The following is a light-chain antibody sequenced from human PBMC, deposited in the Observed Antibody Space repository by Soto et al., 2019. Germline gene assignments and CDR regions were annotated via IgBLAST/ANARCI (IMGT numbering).Light chain of an antibody. CDR3: CSYAGSYTDV. J-gene: IGLJ1*01. CDR1: SSDVGGYNY. V-gene: IGLV2-11*01. CDR2: DVS. Sequence: QSALTQPRSVSGSPGQSVTISCTGTSSDVGGYNYVSWYQQHPGKAPKVTIYDVSKRPSGVPDRFSGSKSGNTASLTISGLQAEDEADYYCCSYAGSYTDVFGTGTKVTVL.